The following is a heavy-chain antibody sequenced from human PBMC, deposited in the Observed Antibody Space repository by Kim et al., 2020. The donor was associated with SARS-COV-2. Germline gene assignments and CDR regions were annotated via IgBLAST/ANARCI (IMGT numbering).Heavy chain of an antibody. CDR2: INPNSGGT. D-gene: IGHD3-10*01. Sequence: ASVKVSCKASGYTFTGYYMHWVRQAPGQGLEWMGWINPNSGGTNYAQKFQGWVTMTRDTSISTAYMELSRLRSDDTAVYYCARDSSVDYYGSGSYYYYYYYGMDVWGQGTTVTVSS. CDR1: GYTFTGYY. V-gene: IGHV1-2*04. CDR3: ARDSSVDYYGSGSYYYYYYYGMDV. J-gene: IGHJ6*02.